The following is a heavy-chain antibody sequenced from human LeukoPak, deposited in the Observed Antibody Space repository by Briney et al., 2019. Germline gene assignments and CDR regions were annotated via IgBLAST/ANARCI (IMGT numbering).Heavy chain of an antibody. CDR1: GGSFSGYY. CDR2: INHSGST. D-gene: IGHD3-10*01. CDR3: ARVTIWFGEPY. V-gene: IGHV4-34*01. Sequence: SETLSLTCAVYGGSFSGYYWSWIRQPPGKGLEWIGEINHSGSTNYNPSLKSRVTISVDTSKNQFSLKLSSVTAADTAVYYCARVTIWFGEPYWGQGTLVTVSS. J-gene: IGHJ4*02.